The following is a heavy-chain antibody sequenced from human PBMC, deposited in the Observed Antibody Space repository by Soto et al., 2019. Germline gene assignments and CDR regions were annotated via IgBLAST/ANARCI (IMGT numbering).Heavy chain of an antibody. J-gene: IGHJ4*02. V-gene: IGHV1-58*01. CDR1: GFTFTSSS. CDR3: AAALGLPSSYFDY. D-gene: IGHD5-12*01. Sequence: SAKVSSKASGFTFTSSSVQWALHSRGQRLEWIGGIVGGSGNTNYAQKFQERVTITRDVSTSTAYMELSSMRSEDTVVYYCAAALGLPSSYFDYWGQGTLVSVSS. CDR2: IVGGSGNT.